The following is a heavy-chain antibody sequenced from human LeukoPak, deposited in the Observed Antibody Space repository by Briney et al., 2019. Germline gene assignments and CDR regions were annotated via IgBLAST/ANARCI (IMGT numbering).Heavy chain of an antibody. D-gene: IGHD6-13*01. V-gene: IGHV3-7*03. CDR3: VKNSGWYRLDC. J-gene: IGHJ4*02. CDR2: IKEDGSEK. CDR1: GLTLSNYR. Sequence: GGSLRLSCAASGLTLSNYRMTWVRQAQRKGREWVVDIKEDGSEKYYVDSVKGRFTISRDNAKNSLFLQMDSLRSEDTAVYYCVKNSGWYRLDCWGQGTLVTVSS.